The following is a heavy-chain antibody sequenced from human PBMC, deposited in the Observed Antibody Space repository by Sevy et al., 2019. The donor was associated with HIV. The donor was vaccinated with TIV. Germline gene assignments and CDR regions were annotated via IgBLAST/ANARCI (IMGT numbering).Heavy chain of an antibody. J-gene: IGHJ3*02. CDR1: GITFSFYT. Sequence: GGSLRLSCAASGITFSFYTMNWVRQAPGKGLEWVSSISSSPSYIYYADSVSGRFTISRYNANNSLYLQMNTLRAEDTALYYCARDRPSYYDSSGTTRGDAFDIWGPGTMVTVSS. V-gene: IGHV3-21*01. CDR3: ARDRPSYYDSSGTTRGDAFDI. D-gene: IGHD3-22*01. CDR2: ISSSPSYI.